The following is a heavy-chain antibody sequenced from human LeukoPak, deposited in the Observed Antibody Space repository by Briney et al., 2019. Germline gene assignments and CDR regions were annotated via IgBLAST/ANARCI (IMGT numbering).Heavy chain of an antibody. CDR1: GFTFNAFG. CDR2: IGTTSGAI. V-gene: IGHV3-48*01. CDR3: AREYSSSSGRAFDI. Sequence: PGGSQRLSCAASGFTFNAFGMNWVRQAPGKGLEWVSYIGTTSGAIYYADSVKGRFTISRDNAKNSLFLQMNSLRADDTAVYYCAREYSSSSGRAFDIWGQGTMVTVSS. D-gene: IGHD6-6*01. J-gene: IGHJ3*02.